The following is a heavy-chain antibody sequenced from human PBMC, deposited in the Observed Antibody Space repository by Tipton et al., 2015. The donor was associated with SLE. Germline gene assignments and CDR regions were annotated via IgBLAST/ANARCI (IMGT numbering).Heavy chain of an antibody. D-gene: IGHD7-27*01. J-gene: IGHJ4*02. CDR2: IYTTGST. CDR3: ARGGNWGSPFDY. CDR1: GGSFSGYY. V-gene: IGHV4-4*09. Sequence: TLSLTCAVYGGSFSGYYWSWIRQPAGKGLEWIGYIYTTGSTNYNPSLKSRVTISVDTSKNQFSLKLSSVTAADTAVYYCARGGNWGSPFDYWGQGTLVTVSS.